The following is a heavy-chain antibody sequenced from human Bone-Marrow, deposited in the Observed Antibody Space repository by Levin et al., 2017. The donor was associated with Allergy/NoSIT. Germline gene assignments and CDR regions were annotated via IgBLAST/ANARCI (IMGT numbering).Heavy chain of an antibody. CDR1: GFTFRKYG. J-gene: IGHJ4*02. Sequence: GESLKISCAASGFTFRKYGIHWVRQAPGKGLEWVAVISFDGSNEFYADSVKGRFSISRDNSKNTVNLQMNSLRPEDTAIYYCAKGGTTVIPDSWGQGTLVTVSS. D-gene: IGHD4-17*01. V-gene: IGHV3-30*18. CDR3: AKGGTTVIPDS. CDR2: ISFDGSNE.